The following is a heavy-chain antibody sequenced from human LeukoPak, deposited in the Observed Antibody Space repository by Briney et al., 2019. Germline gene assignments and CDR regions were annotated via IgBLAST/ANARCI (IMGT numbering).Heavy chain of an antibody. Sequence: GASVKVSCKVSGYVLIELSMHWVRQTPGKGLEWMGGFDPEDRKPVFSREFQGRVTLTEDTSTETGYMEMSSLTSDDTAIYFCTTTRRIVTAPVTSDLWGQGTLVTVSS. CDR3: TTTRRIVTAPVTSDL. CDR2: FDPEDRKP. V-gene: IGHV1-24*01. J-gene: IGHJ4*02. CDR1: GYVLIELS. D-gene: IGHD1-26*01.